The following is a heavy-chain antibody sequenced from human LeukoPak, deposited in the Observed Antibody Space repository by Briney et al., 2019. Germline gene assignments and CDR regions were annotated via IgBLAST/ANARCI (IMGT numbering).Heavy chain of an antibody. D-gene: IGHD6-19*01. CDR1: GDTLNTFY. CDR2: VNRSGCGT. V-gene: IGHV1-46*02. J-gene: IGHJ4*02. CDR3: ARGRSVAGPFSYFDS. Sequence: ASLKVSCKASGDTLNTFYIHWVRQAPGQGLEWLGIVNRSGCGTKYALKVQDRVSVTWDTSANTVYMTLGSLTPEDTAVYYCARGRSVAGPFSYFDSWGQGTLVTV.